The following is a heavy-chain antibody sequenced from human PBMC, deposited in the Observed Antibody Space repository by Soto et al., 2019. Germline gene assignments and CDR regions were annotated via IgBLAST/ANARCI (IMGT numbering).Heavy chain of an antibody. V-gene: IGHV1-2*04. Sequence: TGYYMHWVRQAPGQGLEWMGWINPNSGGTNYAQKFQGWVTMTRDTSISTAYMELSRLRSDDTAVYYCARGGNCSSTSCYRPYYYGMDVWGQGTTVTVS. D-gene: IGHD2-2*02. J-gene: IGHJ6*02. CDR1: TGYY. CDR3: ARGGNCSSTSCYRPYYYGMDV. CDR2: INPNSGGT.